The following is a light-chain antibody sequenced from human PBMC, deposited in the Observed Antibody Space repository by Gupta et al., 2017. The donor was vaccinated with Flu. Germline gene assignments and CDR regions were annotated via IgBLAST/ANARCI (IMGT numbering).Light chain of an antibody. Sequence: QLTQSPPSLPASVGDRVTITCQASQDIEKYGNWFQQQKGEAPKLLIYDGAILETGVTSRFSGTGSGTHFTLTISDLQPEDVATYHCQQYDSLQYTFGQGTTLEIK. CDR1: QDIEKY. CDR2: DGA. CDR3: QQYDSLQYT. V-gene: IGKV1-33*01. J-gene: IGKJ2*01.